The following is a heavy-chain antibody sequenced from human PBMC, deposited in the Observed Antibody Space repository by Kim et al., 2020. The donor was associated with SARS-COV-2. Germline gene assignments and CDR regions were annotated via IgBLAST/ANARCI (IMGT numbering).Heavy chain of an antibody. CDR1: FTSSL. CDR2: IYPVDSDT. J-gene: IGHJ4*02. D-gene: IGHD6-19*01. CDR3: ATPSDISGFFEF. V-gene: IGHV5-51*01. Sequence: GESLKISCQGFTSSLIAWVRQKSGKGLEWMGLIYPVDSDTRYSPSFQGQVTIPADKSINTAYLQWYSLKVSDTAMYYCATPSDISGFFEFWGQGTLVSVP.